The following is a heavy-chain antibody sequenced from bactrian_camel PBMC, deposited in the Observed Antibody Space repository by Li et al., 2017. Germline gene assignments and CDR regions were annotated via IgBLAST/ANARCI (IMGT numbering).Heavy chain of an antibody. D-gene: IGHD2*01. CDR1: VSSGNDYC. V-gene: IGHV3S9*01. CDR2: LDSDGRI. J-gene: IGHJ4*01. CDR3: AGRTDGNCGVWYLTTTSAFQY. Sequence: HVQLVESGGGSVQAGGSLRLSCAVSVSSGNDYCLGWFCQASGKEREWVGSLDSDGRINYADSVDGRFTISQDNAKNTVYLQMNSLKPENTAMYYCAGRTDGNCGVWYLTTTSAFQYWGQGTQVTVS.